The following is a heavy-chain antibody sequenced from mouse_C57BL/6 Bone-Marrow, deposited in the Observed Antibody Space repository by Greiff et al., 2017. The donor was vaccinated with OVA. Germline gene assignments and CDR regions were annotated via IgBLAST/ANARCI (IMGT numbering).Heavy chain of an antibody. D-gene: IGHD2-1*01. CDR1: GYSFTDYN. V-gene: IGHV1-39*01. Sequence: EVQLQQSGPELVKPGASVKISCKASGYSFTDYNMNWVKQSHGKSLEWIGVINPNYGTTSYNQKFKGKATFTADHSSSTAYMQLNSLTSEDSAVYYCARLGDGNYVFYAMDYWGQGTSVTVSS. CDR3: ARLGDGNYVFYAMDY. CDR2: INPNYGTT. J-gene: IGHJ4*01.